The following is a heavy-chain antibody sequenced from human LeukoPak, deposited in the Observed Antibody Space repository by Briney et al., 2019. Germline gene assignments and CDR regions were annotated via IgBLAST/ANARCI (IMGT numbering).Heavy chain of an antibody. J-gene: IGHJ3*02. CDR3: ARGGWGYCSSTSCSGRDDAFDI. V-gene: IGHV4-38-2*02. Sequence: SETLSLTCTVSGYSISSGYYWGWIRQPPGKGLEWIGSIYHSGSTYYNPSLKSRVTISVDTSKNQFSLKLSSVTAADTAVYYCARGGWGYCSSTSCSGRDDAFDIWGQGTMVTVSS. CDR2: IYHSGST. D-gene: IGHD2-2*01. CDR1: GYSISSGYY.